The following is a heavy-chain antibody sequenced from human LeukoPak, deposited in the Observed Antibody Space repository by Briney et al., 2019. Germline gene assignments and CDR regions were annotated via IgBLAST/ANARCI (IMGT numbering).Heavy chain of an antibody. CDR1: GYSFTSYW. Sequence: GESLKISCKGSGYSFTSYWIGWVRQMPGKGLEWMGIIYPGDSDTRYSPSIQGQVTISADKSISTAYLQWSSLKASDTAMYYCARTRGSGSYQDYFDYWGQGTLVTVSS. CDR2: IYPGDSDT. D-gene: IGHD3-10*01. CDR3: ARTRGSGSYQDYFDY. V-gene: IGHV5-51*01. J-gene: IGHJ4*02.